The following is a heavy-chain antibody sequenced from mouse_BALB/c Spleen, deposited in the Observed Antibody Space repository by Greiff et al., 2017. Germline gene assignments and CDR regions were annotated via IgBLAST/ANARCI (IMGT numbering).Heavy chain of an antibody. CDR2: IDPENGNT. D-gene: IGHD1-1*02. V-gene: IGHV14-1*02. Sequence: VQLKESGAELVRPGALVKLSCKASGFNIKDYYMHWVKQRPEQGLEWIGWIDPENGNTIYDPKFQGKASITADTSSNTAYLQLSSLTSEDTAVYYCASGDYGTSFDYWGQGTTLTVSS. CDR1: GFNIKDYY. CDR3: ASGDYGTSFDY. J-gene: IGHJ2*01.